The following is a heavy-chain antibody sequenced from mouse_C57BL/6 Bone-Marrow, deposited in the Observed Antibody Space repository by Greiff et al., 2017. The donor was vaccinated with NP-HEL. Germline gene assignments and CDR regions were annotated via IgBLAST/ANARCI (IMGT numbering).Heavy chain of an antibody. J-gene: IGHJ2*01. CDR2: IDPETGGT. D-gene: IGHD1-1*01. Sequence: QVQLQQSGAELVRPGASVTLSCKASGYTFTDYEMHWVKQTPVHGLEWIGAIDPETGGTAYNQKFKGKAILTADTSSSTAYMELRSLTSEDSAVYYCARDYYGGSFDYWGQGTTLTVSS. CDR1: GYTFTDYE. V-gene: IGHV1-15*01. CDR3: ARDYYGGSFDY.